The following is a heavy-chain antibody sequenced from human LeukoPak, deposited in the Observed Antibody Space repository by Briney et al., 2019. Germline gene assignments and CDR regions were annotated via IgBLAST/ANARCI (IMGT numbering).Heavy chain of an antibody. Sequence: SETLSLTCTVSGGSISSYYWSWLRQPPGKGLEWIGYIYYSGSTNYNPSLKSRVTISVDTSKNQFSLKLSSVTAADTAVYYCARQSPLRGFDYWGQGTLVTVSS. CDR2: IYYSGST. V-gene: IGHV4-59*08. CDR3: ARQSPLRGFDY. J-gene: IGHJ4*02. CDR1: GGSISSYY. D-gene: IGHD3-10*01.